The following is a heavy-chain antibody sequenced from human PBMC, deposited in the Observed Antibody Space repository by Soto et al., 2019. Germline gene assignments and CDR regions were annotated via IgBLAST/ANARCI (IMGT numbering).Heavy chain of an antibody. CDR3: ARVCGGDCQRKYYFDY. Sequence: ASVKVSCKASGYTFTSYAMHWVRQAPGQRLEWMGWINAGNGNTKYSQKFQGRVTITRDTSASTAYMELSSLRSEDTAVYYCARVCGGDCQRKYYFDYWGQGTLVTVSS. D-gene: IGHD2-21*02. J-gene: IGHJ4*02. CDR1: GYTFTSYA. CDR2: INAGNGNT. V-gene: IGHV1-3*01.